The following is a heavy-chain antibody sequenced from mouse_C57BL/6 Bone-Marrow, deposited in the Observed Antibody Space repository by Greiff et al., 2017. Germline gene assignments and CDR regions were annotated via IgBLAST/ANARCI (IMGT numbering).Heavy chain of an antibody. CDR2: IWGVGST. V-gene: IGHV2-6*01. J-gene: IGHJ3*01. Sequence: VMLVESGPGMVAPSQSLSITCTVSGFSLTSSGVDWVRQSPGKGLEWLGVIWGVGSTNYNAALKSSLGLSKDNSKSHAFLIMNSLQTDDTAMYYCASETAQASFAYWGQGTLVTVSA. D-gene: IGHD3-2*02. CDR1: GFSLTSSG. CDR3: ASETAQASFAY.